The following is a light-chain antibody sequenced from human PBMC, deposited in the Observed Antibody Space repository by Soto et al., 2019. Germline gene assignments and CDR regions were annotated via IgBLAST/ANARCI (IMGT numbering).Light chain of an antibody. V-gene: IGLV2-14*03. Sequence: QSVLTQPGSVSGSPGQSITISCTGTSSDVGGYNYVSWYQQHPGKAPKLMIYEVSNRPSGVSHRFSGSKSGNTASLTISGLQAEDEADYYCSSYASSSTSFGTGTKVTV. CDR3: SSYASSSTS. CDR2: EVS. J-gene: IGLJ1*01. CDR1: SSDVGGYNY.